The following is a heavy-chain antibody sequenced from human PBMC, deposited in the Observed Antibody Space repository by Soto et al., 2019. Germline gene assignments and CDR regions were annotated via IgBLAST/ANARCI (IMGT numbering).Heavy chain of an antibody. CDR1: GFTFDDHA. Sequence: EVQLVESGGGLIQPGRSLRLSCAASGFTFDDHAMHWVRQAPGKGLEWVSGISWNSGTIGYAASVRGRFTISRDNAKNSLYLQMNSLRAEDTALYYCAKDYDFWSGCFDYWGQGTLVTVSS. V-gene: IGHV3-9*01. J-gene: IGHJ4*02. CDR3: AKDYDFWSGCFDY. CDR2: ISWNSGTI. D-gene: IGHD3-3*01.